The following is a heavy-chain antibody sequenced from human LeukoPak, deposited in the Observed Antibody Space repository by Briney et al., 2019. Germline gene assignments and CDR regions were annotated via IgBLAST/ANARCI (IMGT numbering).Heavy chain of an antibody. CDR2: VFYSGST. V-gene: IGHV4-59*01. CDR1: GRSISSYY. J-gene: IGHJ3*02. D-gene: IGHD6-13*01. CDR3: ARVVPKQQLVDAFDI. Sequence: SETLSLTCTVSGRSISSYYWNWIRQPPGKGLEWIGYVFYSGSTNYNPSLKSRVSISVGTSKKQLSLKLSSVTAADTAVYYCARVVPKQQLVDAFDIWGQGTMVTVSS.